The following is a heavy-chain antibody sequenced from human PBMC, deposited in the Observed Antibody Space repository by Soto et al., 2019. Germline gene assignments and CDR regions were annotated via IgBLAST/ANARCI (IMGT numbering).Heavy chain of an antibody. V-gene: IGHV1-24*01. CDR2: FDPEDGET. D-gene: IGHD3-10*01. CDR1: GYTLTELS. Sequence: QVQLVQSGAEVKKPGASVKVSCKVSGYTLTELSMHWVRQAPGKGLERMGGFDPEDGETIYAQKFQGRVTMTEDTSTDTAYMELSSLRSEDTAVYYCATLMGSGSYYNENPHRSYFDYWGQGTLVTVSS. J-gene: IGHJ4*02. CDR3: ATLMGSGSYYNENPHRSYFDY.